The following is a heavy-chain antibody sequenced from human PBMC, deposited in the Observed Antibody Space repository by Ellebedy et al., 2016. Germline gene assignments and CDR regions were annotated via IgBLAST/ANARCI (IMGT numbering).Heavy chain of an antibody. CDR1: GGSFDGYY. J-gene: IGHJ4*02. D-gene: IGHD3-10*01. Sequence: SETLSLTCAVYGGSFDGYYWIWIRQPPGKRLEWIGQINHGGSTNYNPSLTSRVTISLDASKNEFSLKLSSVTVADTAVYFCARRPQYFGSGSPVGRWGQGTLVTVSS. CDR2: INHGGST. CDR3: ARRPQYFGSGSPVGR. V-gene: IGHV4-34*01.